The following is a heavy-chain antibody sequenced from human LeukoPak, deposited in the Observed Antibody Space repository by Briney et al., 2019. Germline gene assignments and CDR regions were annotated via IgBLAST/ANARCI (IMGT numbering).Heavy chain of an antibody. D-gene: IGHD6-13*01. CDR1: GGSISSGGYY. CDR2: IYHSGST. V-gene: IGHV4-30-2*01. CDR3: ARDRAGTYVYGMDV. J-gene: IGHJ6*02. Sequence: SETLSLTCTVSGGSISSGGYYWSWIRQPPGKGLEWIGYIYHSGSTYYNPSLKSRVTISVDRSKNQFSLKLSSVTAADTAVYYCARDRAGTYVYGMDVWGQGTTVTVSS.